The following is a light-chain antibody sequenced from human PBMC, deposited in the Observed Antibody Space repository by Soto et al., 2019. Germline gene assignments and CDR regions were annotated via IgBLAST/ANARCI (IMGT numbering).Light chain of an antibody. V-gene: IGKV3-20*01. CDR1: QSVTIGY. Sequence: VLTQSPGTLSLSPGERATLSCRASQSVTIGYLAWFQQKHGQAPRLLIYGVRTRATGVPDRFSASVSGTDLSITISRLEPEDGEVYDGQQYGTSPWTFGQGTKVDIK. CDR3: QQYGTSPWT. J-gene: IGKJ1*01. CDR2: GVR.